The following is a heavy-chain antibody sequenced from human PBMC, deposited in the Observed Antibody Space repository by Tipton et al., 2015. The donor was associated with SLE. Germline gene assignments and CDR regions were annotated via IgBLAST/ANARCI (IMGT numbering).Heavy chain of an antibody. CDR2: IDHSGVT. CDR3: TRAEFSSNWYMYWHFDL. CDR1: GRSFIGSY. D-gene: IGHD6-13*01. Sequence: TLSLTCAVYGRSFIGSYWTWIRQPPGKGLEWIGDIDHSGVTHYNPSLKSRVTVSRATSGNQLSLNLSSVTASDTAVYFCTRAEFSSNWYMYWHFDLWGRGTLVTVSS. V-gene: IGHV4-34*01. J-gene: IGHJ2*01.